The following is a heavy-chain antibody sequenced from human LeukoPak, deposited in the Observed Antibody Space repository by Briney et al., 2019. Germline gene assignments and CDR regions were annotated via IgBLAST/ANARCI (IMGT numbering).Heavy chain of an antibody. D-gene: IGHD3-10*01. J-gene: IGHJ4*02. Sequence: GSLRLSCAASGFTFSSYWMSWVRQAPGKGLEWVANIKQDGSEKYYVDSVKGRFTISRDNAKNSLYLQMNSLRAEDTAVYYCARNVVGYYGSGSYFDYWGQGTLVTVSS. CDR2: IKQDGSEK. CDR1: GFTFSSYW. CDR3: ARNVVGYYGSGSYFDY. V-gene: IGHV3-7*01.